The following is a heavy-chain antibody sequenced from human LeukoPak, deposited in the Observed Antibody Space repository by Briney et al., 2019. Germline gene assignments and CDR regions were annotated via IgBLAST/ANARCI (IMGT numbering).Heavy chain of an antibody. CDR2: IDTDGSIT. V-gene: IGHV3-74*01. CDR1: GYTFSSYW. J-gene: IGHJ4*02. D-gene: IGHD3-10*01. CDR3: AKERRWFGESYYFDY. Sequence: GGSLRLSCAASGYTFSSYWMHWVRQAPGKGLVWVSRIDTDGSITSYADSVKGRFTISRDNAKNTLYLQMNSLRAEDTAVYYCAKERRWFGESYYFDYWGQGTLVTVSS.